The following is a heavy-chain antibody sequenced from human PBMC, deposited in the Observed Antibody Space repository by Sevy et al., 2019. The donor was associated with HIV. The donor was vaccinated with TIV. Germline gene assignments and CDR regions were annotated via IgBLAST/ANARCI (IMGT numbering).Heavy chain of an antibody. CDR3: ASVYSSRWDDAFDF. V-gene: IGHV1-8*01. J-gene: IGHJ3*01. D-gene: IGHD6-13*01. Sequence: ASVQVSCKASGYTFTSYDFNWVRQATGQGLEWMGWINPNSGNPGYAQKFQGRVTMTRNTSISTAYMELSSLRSEDTAVYYCASVYSSRWDDAFDFWGQGTMVTVSS. CDR2: INPNSGNP. CDR1: GYTFTSYD.